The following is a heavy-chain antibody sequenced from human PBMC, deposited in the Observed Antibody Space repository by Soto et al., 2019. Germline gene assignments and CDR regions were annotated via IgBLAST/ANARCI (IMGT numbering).Heavy chain of an antibody. J-gene: IGHJ4*02. CDR1: GESLTGYY. CDR2: INHSGST. CDR3: ARGGFTMVRRFDY. Sequence: SETLSLTCAVYGESLTGYYWSWIRQSTGKGLEWIGEINHSGSTNYNPSLKSRVTISVDTSKNQFSLKLSSVTAADTAVYYCARGGFTMVRRFDYWGQGTLVTVSS. V-gene: IGHV4-34*01. D-gene: IGHD3-10*01.